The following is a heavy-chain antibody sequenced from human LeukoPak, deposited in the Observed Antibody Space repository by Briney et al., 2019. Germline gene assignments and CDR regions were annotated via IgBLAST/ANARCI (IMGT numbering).Heavy chain of an antibody. CDR2: INPNTGGT. Sequence: ASVKVSCKASGYTFTGYFVHWVRQAPGQGLQWMGWINPNTGGTNYAQKFQGRVTMTRDTSISTAYMELSRLRSDDTAVYYCASGSSYDSSGRGFDYWGQGTLVTVSS. CDR3: ASGSSYDSSGRGFDY. CDR1: GYTFTGYF. V-gene: IGHV1-2*02. D-gene: IGHD3-22*01. J-gene: IGHJ4*02.